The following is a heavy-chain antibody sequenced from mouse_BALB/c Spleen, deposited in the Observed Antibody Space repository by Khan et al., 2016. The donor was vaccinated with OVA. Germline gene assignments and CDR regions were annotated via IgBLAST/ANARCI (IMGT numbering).Heavy chain of an antibody. CDR1: GYSFTNYG. CDR2: INTYTGEP. J-gene: IGHJ4*01. D-gene: IGHD2-10*01. Sequence: QVQLQQSGPELKKPGETVKISCKASGYSFTNYGMNWVKQSPGKALKWMGWINTYTGEPTYADDFKGRFAFSLETSASTAYLQINNLKTEDTATYFCARTPYFSYTLDHWGQGTSVTVSS. V-gene: IGHV9-3-1*01. CDR3: ARTPYFSYTLDH.